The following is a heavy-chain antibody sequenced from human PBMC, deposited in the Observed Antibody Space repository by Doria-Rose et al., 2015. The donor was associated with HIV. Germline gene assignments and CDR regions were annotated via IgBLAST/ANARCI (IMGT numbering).Heavy chain of an antibody. CDR1: GVSLSSPGMG. CDR2: ICSDDER. Sequence: QVTLKESGPVLVKPTETLTLTCTVSGVSLSSPGMGVSWIRQPPGKALEWLANICSDDERSHNTSLKSRLTISRGTSKSQVVITMTDMDPWDTATYYCARIKSSRWYHKYYFDFWGQGTLVIVSA. CDR3: ARIKSSRWYHKYYFDF. D-gene: IGHD6-13*01. J-gene: IGHJ4*02. V-gene: IGHV2-26*01.